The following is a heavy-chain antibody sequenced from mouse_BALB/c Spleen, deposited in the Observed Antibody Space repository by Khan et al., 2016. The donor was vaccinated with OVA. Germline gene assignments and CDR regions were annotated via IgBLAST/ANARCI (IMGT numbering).Heavy chain of an antibody. CDR2: IYPGDGDT. D-gene: IGHD1-1*01. Sequence: QVQLKESGAELARPGASVKLSCKASGYTFTSYWMQWVKQRPGQGLEWIGAIYPGDGDTRYTQKFKGKATLTAAKSSSTAYMQLSSLASEDSAAYYCARSGGITTVVATGAMDYWGQGTSVTVSS. J-gene: IGHJ4*01. CDR1: GYTFTSYW. V-gene: IGHV1-87*01. CDR3: ARSGGITTVVATGAMDY.